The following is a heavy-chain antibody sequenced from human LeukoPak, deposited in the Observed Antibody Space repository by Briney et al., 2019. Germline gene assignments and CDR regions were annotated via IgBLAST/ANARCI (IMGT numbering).Heavy chain of an antibody. Sequence: PGGSLRLSCAASGFTFSVYYMSWMRQAPGKGLEWVSYISSSGSTIYYADSVKGRFTISRDNAKNSRYLQMNTLRAEHTAVYYCARDWNYTPPGFDPWGQGTLVTVSS. D-gene: IGHD1-7*01. V-gene: IGHV3-11*01. CDR2: ISSSGSTI. CDR1: GFTFSVYY. J-gene: IGHJ5*02. CDR3: ARDWNYTPPGFDP.